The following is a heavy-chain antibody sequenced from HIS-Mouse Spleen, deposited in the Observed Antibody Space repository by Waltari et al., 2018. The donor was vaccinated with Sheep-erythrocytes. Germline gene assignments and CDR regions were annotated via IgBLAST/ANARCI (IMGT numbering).Heavy chain of an antibody. CDR2: ISGIRGRV. Sequence: EVQLVESGGGLVQPGRSLRLSCAASGFSFDDYAMHWVRQAPGKGRGVGSGISGIRGRVGETDSGKGRFTISRDNAKNSLYLQMNSLRAEDTALYYCAKDISRNIVVVPAAVGDYWGQGTLVTVSS. CDR1: GFSFDDYA. CDR3: AKDISRNIVVVPAAVGDY. D-gene: IGHD2-2*01. V-gene: IGHV3-9*01. J-gene: IGHJ4*02.